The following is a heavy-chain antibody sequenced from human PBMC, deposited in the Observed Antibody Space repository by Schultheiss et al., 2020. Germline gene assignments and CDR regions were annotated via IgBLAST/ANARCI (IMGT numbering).Heavy chain of an antibody. Sequence: ASVKVSCKASGYTFTSYDINWVRQATGQGLEWMGRINPNSGGTNYAQKFQGRVTMTRDTSISTAYMELSSLRSEDTALYYCAREKDEQQLAVYYFDYWGQGTLVTVSS. J-gene: IGHJ4*02. CDR2: INPNSGGT. D-gene: IGHD6-13*01. CDR1: GYTFTSYD. CDR3: AREKDEQQLAVYYFDY. V-gene: IGHV1-2*06.